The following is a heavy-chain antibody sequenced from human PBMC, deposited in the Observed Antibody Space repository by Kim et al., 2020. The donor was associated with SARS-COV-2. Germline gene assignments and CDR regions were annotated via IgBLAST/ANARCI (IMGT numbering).Heavy chain of an antibody. CDR2: ISSNGGST. J-gene: IGHJ6*02. Sequence: GGSLRLSCAASGFTFSSYAMHWVRQAPGKGLEYVSAISSNGGSTYYADSVKGRFTISRDNSKNTLYLQMGSLRAEDMAVYYCARGGEGAEPFYYYYGMDVWGQGTTVTVSS. CDR3: ARGGEGAEPFYYYYGMDV. D-gene: IGHD1-26*01. CDR1: GFTFSSYA. V-gene: IGHV3-64*02.